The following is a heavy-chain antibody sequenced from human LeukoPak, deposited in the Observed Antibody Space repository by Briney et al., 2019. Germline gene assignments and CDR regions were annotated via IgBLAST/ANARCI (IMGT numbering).Heavy chain of an antibody. V-gene: IGHV4-34*01. CDR3: ASAASGYYFDY. D-gene: IGHD3-22*01. CDR1: GGSFSGYY. Sequence: SETLSLTCAVYGGSFSGYYWSWIRQPPGKGLEWIGEINHSGSTNYNPSLKSRVTISVDTSKNQFSLKLSSVTAADTAVYYCASAASGYYFDYWGQGTLVTVSS. J-gene: IGHJ4*02. CDR2: INHSGST.